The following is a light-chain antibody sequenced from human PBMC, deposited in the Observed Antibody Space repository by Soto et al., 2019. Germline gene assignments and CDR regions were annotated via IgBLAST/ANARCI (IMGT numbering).Light chain of an antibody. CDR1: SSDVGGYNY. CDR3: SSYSTSSLRV. J-gene: IGLJ3*02. Sequence: QSALTQPASVSGSPGQSITISCTGTSSDVGGYNYVSWYQQHPGKAPKLMIYEVSSRPSGVPNRFSGSKSGNTASLPTSGLQPEDEADYYCSSYSTSSLRVFGGGTKLTVL. V-gene: IGLV2-14*01. CDR2: EVS.